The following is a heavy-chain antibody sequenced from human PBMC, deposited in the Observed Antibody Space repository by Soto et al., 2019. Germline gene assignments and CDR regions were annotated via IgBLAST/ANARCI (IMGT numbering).Heavy chain of an antibody. CDR2: INGGNGNT. CDR3: ARGGSLYWYVDL. V-gene: IGHV1-3*01. CDR1: GYTFTSYA. D-gene: IGHD1-26*01. J-gene: IGHJ2*01. Sequence: QVQLVQSGAEVKKPGASVKVSCKASGYTFTSYAMHWVRQAPGQRLEWMGWINGGNGNTKYSQKFQGRVTINRDTAASTAYMELSSLRSEDTAVYYCARGGSLYWYVDLWGRGTLVTVSS.